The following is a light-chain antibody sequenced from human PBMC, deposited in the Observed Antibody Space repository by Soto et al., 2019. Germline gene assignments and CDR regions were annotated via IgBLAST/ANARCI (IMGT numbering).Light chain of an antibody. CDR2: DVN. CDR3: SSYTSSSTRV. J-gene: IGLJ1*01. V-gene: IGLV2-14*01. Sequence: QSALTQPASVSGSPGQSITISCTGTSSDVGGYNYVSWYQQNPGKAPKLMIYDVNNRPSGVSYRFSGSNSGNTASLTISGLQAEDEADYYCSSYTSSSTRVFGTGTKLTVL. CDR1: SSDVGGYNY.